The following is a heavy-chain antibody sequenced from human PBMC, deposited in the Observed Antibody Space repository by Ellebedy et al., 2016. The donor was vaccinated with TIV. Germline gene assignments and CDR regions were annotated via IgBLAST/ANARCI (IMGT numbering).Heavy chain of an antibody. CDR1: GGSLNTYY. CDR2: IFYTGST. CDR3: ARIGGVYFGARPIDY. J-gene: IGHJ4*02. D-gene: IGHD3-10*01. Sequence: MPSETLSLTCTVSGGSLNTYYWNWIRQSPGKGLEWLGYIFYTGSTDYNPSLRSRITMSVDTSKNQFSLNLTSVTSADTAVYYCARIGGVYFGARPIDYWGQGTLVTVSS. V-gene: IGHV4-59*01.